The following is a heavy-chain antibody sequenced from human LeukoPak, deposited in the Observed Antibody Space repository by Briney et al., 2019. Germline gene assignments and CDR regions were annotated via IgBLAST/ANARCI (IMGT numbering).Heavy chain of an antibody. CDR1: GGSISSYY. Sequence: SETLSLTCTVSGGSISSYYWSWIRQPAGKGLEWIGRIYTSGSTNYNPSLKSRVTMSVDTSKNQFSLKLSSVTAADTAVYYCARDFYYYDSSGYYYDYWGQGTLVTVSS. CDR2: IYTSGST. CDR3: ARDFYYYDSSGYYYDY. D-gene: IGHD3-22*01. J-gene: IGHJ4*02. V-gene: IGHV4-4*07.